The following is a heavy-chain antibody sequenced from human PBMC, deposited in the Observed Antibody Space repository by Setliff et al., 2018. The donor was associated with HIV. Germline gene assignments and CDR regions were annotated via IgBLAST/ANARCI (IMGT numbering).Heavy chain of an antibody. D-gene: IGHD1-26*01. Sequence: GGSLRLSCAASGFTFSTNWMTWVRQAPGKGLEWVANIKQDGSEEYYVDSVKGRFTISRDNAENSLYLHMNRLRAEDTAVYYCARPVGSYFYYGMDVWGQGTTVTVS. J-gene: IGHJ6*02. CDR3: ARPVGSYFYYGMDV. CDR2: IKQDGSEE. CDR1: GFTFSTNW. V-gene: IGHV3-7*01.